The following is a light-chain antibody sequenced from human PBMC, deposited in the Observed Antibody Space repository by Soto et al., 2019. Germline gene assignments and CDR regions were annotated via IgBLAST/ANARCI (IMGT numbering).Light chain of an antibody. CDR2: GSS. J-gene: IGLJ2*01. V-gene: IGLV1-40*01. CDR3: QSYDNGLSASV. CDR1: SSNIGAGHV. Sequence: QSVLTQPPSVSGAPGQRVTISCTGSSSNIGAGHVVHWYQQFPGRAPNLLIYGSSNRPSGVPDRFSGSKSGTSASLAITGLQAEGEADYYCQSYDNGLSASVFGGGTKLTVL.